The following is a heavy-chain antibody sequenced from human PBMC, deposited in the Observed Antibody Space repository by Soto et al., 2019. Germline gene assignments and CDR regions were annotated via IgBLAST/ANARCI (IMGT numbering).Heavy chain of an antibody. CDR1: GYTFTGYY. CDR3: ARGYSSSSDSGQYPQKYYYYMDV. V-gene: IGHV1-2*02. Sequence: PSVKVSCKASGYTFTGYYMHWVRQAPGQGLEWMGWINPNSGNTNYAQKFQGRVTMTRNTSISTAYMELSSLRSEDTAVYYCARGYSSSSDSGQYPQKYYYYMDVWGKGTTVTVSS. CDR2: INPNSGNT. D-gene: IGHD6-6*01. J-gene: IGHJ6*03.